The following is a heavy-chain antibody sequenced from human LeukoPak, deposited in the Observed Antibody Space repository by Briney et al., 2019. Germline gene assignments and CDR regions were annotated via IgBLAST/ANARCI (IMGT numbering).Heavy chain of an antibody. V-gene: IGHV3-30*02. J-gene: IGHJ6*03. D-gene: IGHD3-10*01. CDR3: AKEGAYYDSGSYIGHYMDI. CDR2: LGFVGTNK. Sequence: GGSLNLPGAGFGFPFSNFGMPWAGRAPGRGWGGGAFLGFVGTNKFYADSVKGRFTVSRDNSKNTLYLQMNSLRAEDTAVYFCAKEGAYYDSGSYIGHYMDIWGKGTTVTVSS. CDR1: GFPFSNFG.